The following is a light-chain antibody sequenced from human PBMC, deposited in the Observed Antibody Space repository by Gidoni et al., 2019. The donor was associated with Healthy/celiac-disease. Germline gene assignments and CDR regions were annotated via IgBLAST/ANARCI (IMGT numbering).Light chain of an antibody. CDR2: WAS. V-gene: IGKV4-1*01. CDR1: QSVLYSSNNKNY. Sequence: DTVMTQSPDSLAVSLGESATISCKSSQSVLYSSNNKNYLAWYQQKPGKPPKLLIYWASNRESGVPDRFSGSGSGTDFTLTISSLQAEDMAIYYCQQYDNTPQAFGGGTKVEIK. CDR3: QQYDNTPQA. J-gene: IGKJ4*01.